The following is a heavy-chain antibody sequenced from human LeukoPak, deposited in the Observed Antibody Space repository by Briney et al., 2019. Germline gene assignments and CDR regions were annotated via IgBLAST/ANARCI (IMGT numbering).Heavy chain of an antibody. D-gene: IGHD5-12*01. Sequence: GGSLRLSCAASGFTFSDYCMSWIRQAPGKGLEWVSYISSSGSTIYYADSVKGRFTISRDNAKNSLYLQMNSLRAEDTAVYYCASQDIGGYYYYYMDVWGKGTTVTVSS. V-gene: IGHV3-11*04. CDR3: ASQDIGGYYYYYMDV. CDR2: ISSSGSTI. CDR1: GFTFSDYC. J-gene: IGHJ6*03.